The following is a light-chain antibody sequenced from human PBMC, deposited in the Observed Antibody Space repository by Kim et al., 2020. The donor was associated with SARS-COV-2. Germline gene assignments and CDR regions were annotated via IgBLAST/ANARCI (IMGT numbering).Light chain of an antibody. J-gene: IGLJ1*01. CDR2: RDV. CDR3: ATWDASLTEYV. V-gene: IGLV1-47*01. Sequence: GQSVTISCSGALSSNESNYVSWYQQVPGWAPKLLIYRDVVRPSGVPDRFSGSKSGHSASLAITGLRSADEALYFCATWDASLTEYVFGPGTKVTVL. CDR1: LSSNESNY.